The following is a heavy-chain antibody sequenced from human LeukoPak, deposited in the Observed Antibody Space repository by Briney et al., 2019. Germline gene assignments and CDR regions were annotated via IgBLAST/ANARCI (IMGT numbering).Heavy chain of an antibody. Sequence: PGGSLRLSCAASGFTFSNYPMTWVRQAPGKGLEWVSGIIGGGGSTYYADSVKGRFTISRDNSKNTLYLQMNSLRAEDTAVYYCARDRAYCDSSGYRYWGQGTLVTVSS. V-gene: IGHV3-23*01. CDR3: ARDRAYCDSSGYRY. CDR1: GFTFSNYP. CDR2: IIGGGGST. J-gene: IGHJ4*02. D-gene: IGHD3-22*01.